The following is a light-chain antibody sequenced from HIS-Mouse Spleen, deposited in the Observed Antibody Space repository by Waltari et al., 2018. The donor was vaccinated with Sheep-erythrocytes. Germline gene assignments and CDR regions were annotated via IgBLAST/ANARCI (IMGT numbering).Light chain of an antibody. J-gene: IGLJ2*01. Sequence: QSVLTQPPSASGTPGQRVTISCSGSSSHIGRHTLNWNQQLPGTAPKLLIYSNNQRPSGVPDRFSGSKSGTSASLAISGLQSEDEADYYCAAWDDSLNGVVFGGGTKLTVL. CDR1: SSHIGRHT. CDR2: SNN. CDR3: AAWDDSLNGVV. V-gene: IGLV1-44*01.